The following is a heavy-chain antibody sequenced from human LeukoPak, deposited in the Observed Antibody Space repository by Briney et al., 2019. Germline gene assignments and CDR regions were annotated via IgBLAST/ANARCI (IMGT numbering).Heavy chain of an antibody. CDR1: GGSISSSSHY. J-gene: IGHJ4*02. D-gene: IGHD6-19*01. CDR3: ASPSRQWLGHYFDY. CDR2: IYYSGTT. V-gene: IGHV4-39*01. Sequence: SETLSLTCTVSGGSISSSSHYGGWLRQPPGQGLEWIASIYYSGTTYYNPSLKSRVTISVDTSKNQFSLKLISVTAADTAVYYCASPSRQWLGHYFDYWGQGTLVTASS.